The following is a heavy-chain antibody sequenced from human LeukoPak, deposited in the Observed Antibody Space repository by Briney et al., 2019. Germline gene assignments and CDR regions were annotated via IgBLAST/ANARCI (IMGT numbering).Heavy chain of an antibody. V-gene: IGHV4-59*08. CDR3: ARHGIWFGDTNRWFDP. D-gene: IGHD3-10*01. CDR2: IYYSGST. Sequence: SETLSLTCTVSGGSISSYYWSWIRQPPGKGLEWIGYIYYSGSTNYNPSLTSRVTISVDTSKNQFSRRLTSVTAADTDVYFCARHGIWFGDTNRWFDPWGQGTLVTVSS. J-gene: IGHJ5*02. CDR1: GGSISSYY.